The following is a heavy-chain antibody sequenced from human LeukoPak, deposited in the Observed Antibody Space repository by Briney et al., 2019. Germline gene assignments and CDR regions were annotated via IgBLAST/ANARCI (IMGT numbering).Heavy chain of an antibody. CDR2: IWYDGSKK. D-gene: IGHD5-24*01. Sequence: GGSLRLSCAASGFTFSSYGMHWVRQAPGKGLEWVAVIWYDGSKKYYADSVKGRFTISRDNSKNTLYLQMNSLRAEDTAVYYCARDRKRWLQLYYYYGMDVWGQGTTVTVSS. J-gene: IGHJ6*02. CDR1: GFTFSSYG. V-gene: IGHV3-33*01. CDR3: ARDRKRWLQLYYYYGMDV.